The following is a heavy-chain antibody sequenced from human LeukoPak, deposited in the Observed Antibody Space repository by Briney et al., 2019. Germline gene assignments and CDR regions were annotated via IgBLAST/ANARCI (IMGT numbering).Heavy chain of an antibody. CDR1: GFTFSSYS. CDR3: ATIRPGSGSYGAFDM. D-gene: IGHD3-10*01. CDR2: IISSSSSI. J-gene: IGHJ3*02. V-gene: IGHV3-48*04. Sequence: PGGSLRLSCAASGFTFSSYSMNWVRQAPGKGLKWVSYIISSSSSIYYADSVKGRFTISRDNAKNSLSLQMNSLRAEDTAVYYCATIRPGSGSYGAFDMWGQGTMVTVSS.